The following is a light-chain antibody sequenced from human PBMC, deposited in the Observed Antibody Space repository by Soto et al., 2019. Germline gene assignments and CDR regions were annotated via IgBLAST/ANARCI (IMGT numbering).Light chain of an antibody. J-gene: IGLJ3*02. CDR1: SSNIGTNY. V-gene: IGLV1-47*02. CDR2: CND. CDR3: ATRDNSLSRWV. Sequence: ALTQPPSASGTPGQRVTISCSGSSSNIGTNYVYWYKQLPGTAPKLLIYCNDQRPSGVPDRLSGSKSGTSASLAISGLRSEDEADYYCATRDNSLSRWVFGGGTKVTVL.